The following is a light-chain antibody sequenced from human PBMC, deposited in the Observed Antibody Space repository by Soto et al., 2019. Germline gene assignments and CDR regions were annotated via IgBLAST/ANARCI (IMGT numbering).Light chain of an antibody. J-gene: IGLJ1*01. V-gene: IGLV1-40*01. CDR2: GST. CDR3: QSYDNSLSAYV. Sequence: QSVLTQPPSLSGAPGQRVTISCTGSSSDIGAGSEVHWYQQLPGTAPKLLIFGSTNRPSGVPDRFSGSKSATSASLAITWLQDEDEADYYCQSYDNSLSAYVFGTGTKLTVL. CDR1: SSDIGAGSE.